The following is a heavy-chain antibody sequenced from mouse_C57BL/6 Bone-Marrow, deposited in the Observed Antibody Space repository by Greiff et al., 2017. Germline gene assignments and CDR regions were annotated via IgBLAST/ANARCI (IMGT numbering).Heavy chain of an antibody. CDR2: IYPGSGST. CDR1: GYTFTSYW. V-gene: IGHV1-55*01. J-gene: IGHJ4*01. D-gene: IGHD1-1*01. CDR3: ANYGSSYSAMDY. Sequence: VKLQQPGAELVKPGASVKMSCKASGYTFTSYWITWVKQRPGLGLEWIGDIYPGSGSTNYNEKFKSKATLTVDTSSSTTYMQLSSLTSEDSAVYYCANYGSSYSAMDYWGQGTSVTIS.